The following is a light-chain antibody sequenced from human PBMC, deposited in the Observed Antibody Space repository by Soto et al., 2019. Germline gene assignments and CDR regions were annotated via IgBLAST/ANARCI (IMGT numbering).Light chain of an antibody. CDR2: DVS. CDR1: SSDVGGYNY. Sequence: QSVLAQPRSVSGSPGQSVTISCTGTSSDVGGYNYVSWYQQHPGKAPKVMIYDVSKRPSGVPDRFSGSKSGNTAPLTISGLQAEDEADYYCCSYAGTYTFDFGTGTRSPS. J-gene: IGLJ1*01. CDR3: CSYAGTYTFD. V-gene: IGLV2-11*01.